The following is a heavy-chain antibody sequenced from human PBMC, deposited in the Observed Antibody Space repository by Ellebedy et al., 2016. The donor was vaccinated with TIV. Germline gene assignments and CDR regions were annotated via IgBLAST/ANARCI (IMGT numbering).Heavy chain of an antibody. CDR2: ISDDGSNK. V-gene: IGHV3-30*18. D-gene: IGHD5-24*01. Sequence: PGGSLRLSCAASGFTFSSYGMHWVRQAPGKGLEWVAVISDDGSNKYYADSVKGRFTISRDDSKNTLYLQMDSLRAEGTAVYYCAKDLAAKWLQAFDYWGQGTLVTVSS. J-gene: IGHJ4*02. CDR1: GFTFSSYG. CDR3: AKDLAAKWLQAFDY.